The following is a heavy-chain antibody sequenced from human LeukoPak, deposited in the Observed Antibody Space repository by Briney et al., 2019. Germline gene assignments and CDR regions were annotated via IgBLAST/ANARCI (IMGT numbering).Heavy chain of an antibody. CDR2: MNPNSGNT. CDR3: ARGRSPFDY. Sequence: ASVKVSCKASGYTFTSYGISWVRQAPGQGLEWMGWMNPNSGNTGYAQKFQGRVTITRDTSINTAYMELSSLRSEDTAVYYCARGRSPFDYWGQGTLVTVSS. V-gene: IGHV1-8*03. J-gene: IGHJ4*02. CDR1: GYTFTSYG.